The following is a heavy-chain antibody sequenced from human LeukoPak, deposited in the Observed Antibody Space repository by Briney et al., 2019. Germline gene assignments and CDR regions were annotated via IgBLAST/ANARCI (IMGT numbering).Heavy chain of an antibody. D-gene: IGHD5-24*01. J-gene: IGHJ5*02. CDR3: AKGGLRDGYSYAS. CDR2: ISGSGGST. CDR1: GFTFSTYA. Sequence: PGGSLRLSCAASGFTFSTYAMSWVRQAPGKGLEWVSVISGSGGSTDYADSVNGRFTISRDNSKNTLSLQMNSLRAADTAVYYCAKGGLRDGYSYASWGQGTLITVSS. V-gene: IGHV3-23*01.